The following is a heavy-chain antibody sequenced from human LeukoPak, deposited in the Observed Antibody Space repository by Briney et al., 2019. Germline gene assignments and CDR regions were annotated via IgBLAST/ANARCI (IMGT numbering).Heavy chain of an antibody. Sequence: PSETLSPTCTVSGGSISSSSYYWGWIRQPPGKGLEWIGSIYYSGSTYYNPSLKSRVTISVDTSKNQFSLKLSSVTAADTAVYYCARHGSFYGSGSYYYFDYWGQGTLVTVSS. V-gene: IGHV4-39*01. CDR1: GGSISSSSYY. CDR3: ARHGSFYGSGSYYYFDY. J-gene: IGHJ4*02. CDR2: IYYSGST. D-gene: IGHD3-10*01.